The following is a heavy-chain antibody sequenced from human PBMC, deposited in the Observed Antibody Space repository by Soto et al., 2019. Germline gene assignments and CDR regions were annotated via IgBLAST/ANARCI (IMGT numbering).Heavy chain of an antibody. CDR2: ISSSSSYI. J-gene: IGHJ6*02. V-gene: IGHV3-21*01. CDR1: GFTFSSYS. CDR3: AREGLWVVAAGNYYYYYGMDV. Sequence: GSLRLSCAASGFTFSSYSMNWVRQAPGKGLEWVSSISSSSSYIYYADSVKGRFTISRVNAKNSLYLQMNSLRAEDTAVYYCAREGLWVVAAGNYYYYYGMDVWGQGTTVTVSS. D-gene: IGHD2-15*01.